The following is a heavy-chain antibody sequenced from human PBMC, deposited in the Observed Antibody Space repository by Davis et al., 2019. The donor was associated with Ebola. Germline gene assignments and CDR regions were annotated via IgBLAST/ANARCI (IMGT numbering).Heavy chain of an antibody. D-gene: IGHD3-3*01. V-gene: IGHV3-53*01. Sequence: ETLSLTCTVSGGSISSYYWSWIRQPAGKGLEWVSAIGTGGGTFYADTVKGRFTISRDNSENTLYLQMGSLRAGDTAIYYCAKDTDSYYTAQTAFDSWGQGTLVTVSS. J-gene: IGHJ4*02. CDR1: GGSISSYY. CDR2: IGTGGGT. CDR3: AKDTDSYYTAQTAFDS.